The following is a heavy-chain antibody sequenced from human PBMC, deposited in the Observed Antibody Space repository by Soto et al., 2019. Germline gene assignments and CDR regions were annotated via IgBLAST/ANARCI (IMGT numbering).Heavy chain of an antibody. V-gene: IGHV3-30*04. CDR3: VRDRVSGSFLSLTGFLEY. CDR2: ISYEGSKT. Sequence: QVQLVESGGGVVQPGRSLRLSCVASGFTFSSNAMHWVRQAPRKGLEWLAVISYEGSKTHYADSVKGRFTISRDNSENLLFLQMNSLRAEDMAVYYCVRDRVSGSFLSLTGFLEYWGHGTLVTVSS. CDR1: GFTFSSNA. D-gene: IGHD1-26*01. J-gene: IGHJ4*01.